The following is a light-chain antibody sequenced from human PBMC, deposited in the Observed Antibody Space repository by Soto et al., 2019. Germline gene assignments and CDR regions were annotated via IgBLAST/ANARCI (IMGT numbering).Light chain of an antibody. Sequence: DIVITQSPTTLSVSPGERATLSSRTRQSVSSNLAWYQQKPRQAPTLLIYDASTSATGIPARSSDSGSGTEFTLTISSLQSEDFAVYYCQQYNNWPPTWTFGQGTKVDI. CDR3: QQYNNWPPTWT. CDR1: QSVSSN. CDR2: DAS. J-gene: IGKJ1*01. V-gene: IGKV3-15*01.